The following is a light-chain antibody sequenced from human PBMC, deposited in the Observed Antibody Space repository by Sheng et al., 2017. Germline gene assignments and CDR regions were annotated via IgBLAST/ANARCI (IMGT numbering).Light chain of an antibody. V-gene: IGLV2-11*01. CDR3: SSYAGSNNLV. CDR2: DAT. CDR1: SSDVGSYSH. Sequence: QSALTQPRSVSGSPGQSVTFSCTGASSDVGSYSHVSWYQQYPGKAPKLIIYDATNRPSGVPDRFSGSRSANTASLTISGLQAEDEADYYCSSYAGSNNLVFGGGTKLTVL. J-gene: IGLJ2*01.